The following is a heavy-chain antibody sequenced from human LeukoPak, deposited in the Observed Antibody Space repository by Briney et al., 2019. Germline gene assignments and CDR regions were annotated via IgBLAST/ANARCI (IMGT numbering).Heavy chain of an antibody. J-gene: IGHJ4*02. V-gene: IGHV1-69*06. D-gene: IGHD5-18*01. CDR3: ATGGIQLWGAGTLGTRYFDY. CDR2: IIPIFGTA. Sequence: ASVKVSCKASGGTFSSYAISWVRQAPGQGLEWMGGIIPIFGTANYAQKFQGRVTITADKSTSTAYMELSSLRSEDTAVYYCATGGIQLWGAGTLGTRYFDYWGQGTLVTVSS. CDR1: GGTFSSYA.